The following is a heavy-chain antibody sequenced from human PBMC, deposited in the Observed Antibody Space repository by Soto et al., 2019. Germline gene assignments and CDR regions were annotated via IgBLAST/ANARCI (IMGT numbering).Heavy chain of an antibody. CDR3: VKPSGWYPDY. V-gene: IGHV3-30*18. CDR1: GFTFSDYG. D-gene: IGHD6-19*01. J-gene: IGHJ4*02. CDR2: ISPDGKNQ. Sequence: GGSLRLSCVVSGFTFSDYGMHWVRQAPGKGLEWVAVISPDGKNQYYPDSLRGRFTISRDDSKSTLYLQLNSLRAEDTAVYYCVKPSGWYPDYWGQGTQVTVSS.